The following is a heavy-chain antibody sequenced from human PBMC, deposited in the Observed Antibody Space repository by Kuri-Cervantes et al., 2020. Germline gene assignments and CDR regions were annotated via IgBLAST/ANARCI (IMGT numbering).Heavy chain of an antibody. CDR3: AKERLVGGSYYYYFDY. CDR1: GLTFSSYW. D-gene: IGHD1-26*01. J-gene: IGHJ4*02. CDR2: IKQDESEK. Sequence: GESLKISCAASGLTFSSYWMSWVRQAPGKGLEWVANIKQDESEKYYVDSVKGRFTISRDNAKNSLYLQMNSLRAEDTAVYYCAKERLVGGSYYYYFDYWGQGTLVTVSS. V-gene: IGHV3-7*01.